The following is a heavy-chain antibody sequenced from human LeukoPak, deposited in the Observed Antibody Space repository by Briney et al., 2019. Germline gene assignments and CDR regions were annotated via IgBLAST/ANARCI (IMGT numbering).Heavy chain of an antibody. CDR3: ARRDGYIIGFFDY. CDR1: GGSISSSSHY. D-gene: IGHD5-24*01. V-gene: IGHV4-39*01. CDR2: IYYSGST. Sequence: SETLSLTCTVSGGSISSSSHYWGWVRQPPGTGREWIGSIYYSGSTYYNPSLKSRVTISVDTSKNQFSLKLTSVTAADTAVYYCARRDGYIIGFFDYWGQGTLVAVSS. J-gene: IGHJ4*02.